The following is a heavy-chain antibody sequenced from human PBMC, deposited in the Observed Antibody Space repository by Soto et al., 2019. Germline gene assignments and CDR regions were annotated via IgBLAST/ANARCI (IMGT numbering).Heavy chain of an antibody. D-gene: IGHD2-21*02. CDR1: SASISSSVC. V-gene: IGHV4-4*02. CDR2: IYVSGRT. CDR3: ARDDFFRLDP. Sequence: SETLSLTCGVSSASISSSVCWSWVRQSPGRGLEWIGKIYVSGRTSYSPSLKSRVIISLDKSKNQVSLELSSVTAADTAIYYCARDDFFRLDPWGQGILVTVSS. J-gene: IGHJ5*02.